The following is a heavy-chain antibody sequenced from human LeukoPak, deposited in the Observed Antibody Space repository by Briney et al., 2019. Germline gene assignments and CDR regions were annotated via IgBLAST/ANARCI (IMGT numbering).Heavy chain of an antibody. Sequence: PSETLSLTCTVSGGSISSYYWNWIRQPAGKGLEWIGRIHISGKTNYNPSLRVTMSVDASRNQFSLKLSSVTAADTAVYYCARDPGLERSGGVSFDYWGQGSLVTVSS. D-gene: IGHD1-1*01. V-gene: IGHV4-4*07. CDR3: ARDPGLERSGGVSFDY. CDR1: GGSISSYY. CDR2: IHISGKT. J-gene: IGHJ4*02.